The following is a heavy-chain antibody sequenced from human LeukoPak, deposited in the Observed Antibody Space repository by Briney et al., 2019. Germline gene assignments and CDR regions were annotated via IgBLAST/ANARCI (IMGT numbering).Heavy chain of an antibody. CDR2: ISSSGSTI. CDR3: ARRDYYDSSGYYY. Sequence: GGSLRLSCAASGFTFSSYGMHWVRQAPGKGLEWVSYISSSGSTIYYADSVKGRFTISRDNAKNSLYLQMNSLRAEDTAVYYCARRDYYDSSGYYYWGQGTLVTVSS. J-gene: IGHJ4*02. V-gene: IGHV3-48*04. CDR1: GFTFSSYG. D-gene: IGHD3-22*01.